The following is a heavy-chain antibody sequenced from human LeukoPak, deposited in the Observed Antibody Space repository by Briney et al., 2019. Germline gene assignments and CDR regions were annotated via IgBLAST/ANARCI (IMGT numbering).Heavy chain of an antibody. D-gene: IGHD6-13*01. CDR2: ISAYNGNT. Sequence: ASVKVSCKASGYIFTSYGISWVRQAPGQGLEWMGWISAYNGNTNYAQKLQGRVTMTTDTSTSTAYMELRSLRSDDTAVYYCARVGWYSSSWYLGYWGQGTLVTVTS. J-gene: IGHJ4*02. V-gene: IGHV1-18*01. CDR3: ARVGWYSSSWYLGY. CDR1: GYIFTSYG.